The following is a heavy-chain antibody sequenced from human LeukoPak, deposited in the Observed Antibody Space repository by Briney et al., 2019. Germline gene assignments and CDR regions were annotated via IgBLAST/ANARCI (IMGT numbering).Heavy chain of an antibody. D-gene: IGHD3-3*01. Sequence: GGSLRLSCAASGFTFSSYSMNWVRQAPGKGLEWVSSISSSSSYIYYADSVKGRFNISRDNAKNSLYLQMNSLRAEDTAVYYCARTIFGVVTHAFDIWGQGTMVTVSS. V-gene: IGHV3-21*01. CDR3: ARTIFGVVTHAFDI. J-gene: IGHJ3*02. CDR2: ISSSSSYI. CDR1: GFTFSSYS.